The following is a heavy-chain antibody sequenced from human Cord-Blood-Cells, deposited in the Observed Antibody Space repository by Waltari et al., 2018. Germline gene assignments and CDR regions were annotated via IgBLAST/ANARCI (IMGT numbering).Heavy chain of an antibody. V-gene: IGHV4-31*03. CDR2: IYYSVST. D-gene: IGHD7-27*01. CDR1: GGSTSRGGYF. CDR3: ASTELGERSLLDY. Sequence: QVQLQESGPGLVKPSQTLSLTCTVSGGSTSRGGYFWSWILQHPGKGLEWIGYIYYSVSTYYNPSLKSRVTISVDTSKNQFSLKLSSVTAADTAVYYCASTELGERSLLDYWGQGTLVTVSS. J-gene: IGHJ4*02.